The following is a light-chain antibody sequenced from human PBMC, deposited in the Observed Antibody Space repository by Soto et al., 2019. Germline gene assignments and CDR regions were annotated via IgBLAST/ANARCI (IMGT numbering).Light chain of an antibody. CDR3: QQSNSLPIT. Sequence: VSLSEEYRGTIKIRASQDVGKWLAWYQQKPGKAPTLLIYGASSLQSGVPPRYSGSGYGTDFTLTISSLQPEDCAIYYCQQSNSLPITFGQGT. J-gene: IGKJ1*01. CDR2: GAS. CDR1: QDVGKW. V-gene: IGKV1-12*01.